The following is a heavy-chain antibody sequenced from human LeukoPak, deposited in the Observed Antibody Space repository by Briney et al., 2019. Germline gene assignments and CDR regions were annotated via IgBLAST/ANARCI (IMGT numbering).Heavy chain of an antibody. CDR3: APGGAIDY. V-gene: IGHV1-2*02. CDR1: GYTFTYHW. J-gene: IGHJ4*02. D-gene: IGHD3-10*01. CDR2: INPNSGGT. Sequence: ASVTVSCMASGYTFTYHWRHWVRQAPGQGLEWMGWINPNSGGTKYAQKFQGRVTMTRDTSISTAYMELSRLRSDDTAMYYCAPGGAIDYWGQGTLVTVAS.